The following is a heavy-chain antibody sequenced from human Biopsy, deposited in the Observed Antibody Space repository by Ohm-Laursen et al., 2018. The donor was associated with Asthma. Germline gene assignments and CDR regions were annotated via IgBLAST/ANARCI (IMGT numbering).Heavy chain of an antibody. Sequence: SSVKVSCKASGGTFSRYAISWVRQAPGQGLEWMGGLIPVFGTPDHAQMFEGRVTITADESTSTAYMELSSLSSEDTAVYYCARHPYNFGGFDYWGQGSLVLVSS. CDR2: LIPVFGTP. D-gene: IGHD5-24*01. CDR1: GGTFSRYA. V-gene: IGHV1-69*01. CDR3: ARHPYNFGGFDY. J-gene: IGHJ4*02.